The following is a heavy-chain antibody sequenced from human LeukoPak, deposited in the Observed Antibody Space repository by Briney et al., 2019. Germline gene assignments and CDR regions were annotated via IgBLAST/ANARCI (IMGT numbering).Heavy chain of an antibody. Sequence: GGSLRLSCAASGFTFRKFDMNWVRQAPGKGLEWVSSISSSSSYIYYADSVKGRFTISRDNAKNSLYLQMNSLRAEDTAVYYCARGLRYYYYYMDVWGKGTTVTISS. D-gene: IGHD3-16*01. CDR2: ISSSSSYI. CDR3: ARGLRYYYYYMDV. V-gene: IGHV3-21*01. CDR1: GFTFRKFD. J-gene: IGHJ6*03.